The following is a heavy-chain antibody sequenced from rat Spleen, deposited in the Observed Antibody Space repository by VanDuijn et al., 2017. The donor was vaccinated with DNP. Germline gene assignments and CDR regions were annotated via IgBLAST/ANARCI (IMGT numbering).Heavy chain of an antibody. J-gene: IGHJ2*01. CDR2: ISNTGAHT. CDR1: GFIFSNYW. CDR3: ARHCIIRGTDFDY. V-gene: IGHV5-31*01. Sequence: EVQLVESGGGPVQPGRSLKLSCVASGFIFSNYWMTWIRQAPGKGLEWVASISNTGAHTYYSDSVKGRFSLSRDNAKSTLYLQLNSLRSEDTATYYCARHCIIRGTDFDYWGQGVMVTVSS. D-gene: IGHD4-3*01.